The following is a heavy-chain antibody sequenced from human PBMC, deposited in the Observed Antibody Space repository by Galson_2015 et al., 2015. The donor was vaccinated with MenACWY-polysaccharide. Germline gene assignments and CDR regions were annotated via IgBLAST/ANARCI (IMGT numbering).Heavy chain of an antibody. CDR2: TYYRSKWYN. Sequence: CAISGDSVSSNSAAWNWIGQSPSRGLEWLGRTYYRSKWYNDYAVSVKSRITINPDTSKNQFSLQLNSVTPEDTAVYYCAYNGGLGWPAGYYYGMDVWGQGTTVTVSS. J-gene: IGHJ6*02. CDR3: AYNGGLGWPAGYYYGMDV. V-gene: IGHV6-1*01. D-gene: IGHD3-16*01. CDR1: GDSVSSNSAA.